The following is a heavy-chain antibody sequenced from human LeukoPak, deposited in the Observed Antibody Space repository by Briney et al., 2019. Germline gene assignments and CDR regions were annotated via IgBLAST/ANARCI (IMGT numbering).Heavy chain of an antibody. D-gene: IGHD3-22*01. V-gene: IGHV3-74*01. CDR1: GLTFSSYW. CDR3: ARALHYDSSGYSDY. Sequence: PGGSLRLSCAASGLTFSSYWMHWVRQAPGKGLVWVSRINSDGSSTSYADSVKGRFTISRDNVKNTLYLQMNSLRAEDTAVYYCARALHYDSSGYSDYWGQGTLVTVSS. J-gene: IGHJ4*02. CDR2: INSDGSST.